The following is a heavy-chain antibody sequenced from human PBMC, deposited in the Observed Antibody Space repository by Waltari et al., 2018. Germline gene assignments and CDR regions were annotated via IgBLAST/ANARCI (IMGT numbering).Heavy chain of an antibody. J-gene: IGHJ4*02. D-gene: IGHD3-3*01. Sequence: QLQLQESGPGLVKPSETLSLTCTVSGGSISSSSYYWGWLRQPPGKGLEWIGSIYYSGSTYYNPSLKSRVTISVDTSKNQFSLKLSSVTAADTAVYYCARESYVTIFGVVILRGFDYWGQGTLVTVSS. CDR1: GGSISSSSYY. V-gene: IGHV4-39*07. CDR3: ARESYVTIFGVVILRGFDY. CDR2: IYYSGST.